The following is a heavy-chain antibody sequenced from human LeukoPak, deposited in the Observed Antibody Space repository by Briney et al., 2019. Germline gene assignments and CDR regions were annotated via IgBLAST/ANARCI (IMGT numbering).Heavy chain of an antibody. CDR1: GGSISSSSYY. Sequence: SETLSLTCTVSGGSISSSSYYWSWIRQPPGKGLEWIGEINHSGSTNYNPSLKSRVTISVDTSKNQFSLKLSSVTAADTAVYYCARGRGNYYYYYYYMDVWGKGTTVTVSS. V-gene: IGHV4-39*07. CDR3: ARGRGNYYYYYYYMDV. J-gene: IGHJ6*03. CDR2: INHSGST. D-gene: IGHD1-7*01.